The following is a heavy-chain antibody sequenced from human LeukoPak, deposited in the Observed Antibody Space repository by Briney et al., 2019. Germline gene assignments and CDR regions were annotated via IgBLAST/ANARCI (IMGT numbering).Heavy chain of an antibody. CDR3: AKDGVIAARPPRAFDY. CDR2: IRYDGSNK. Sequence: GGALRLSCAAKGCSLRSWGRHWVRQAAGKGLEWVAFIRYDGSNKYYADSVKGRFTISRDNSKNTLYLQMNSLRAEDTAVYYCAKDGVIAARPPRAFDYWGQGTLVTVSS. J-gene: IGHJ4*02. D-gene: IGHD6-6*01. CDR1: GCSLRSWG. V-gene: IGHV3-30*02.